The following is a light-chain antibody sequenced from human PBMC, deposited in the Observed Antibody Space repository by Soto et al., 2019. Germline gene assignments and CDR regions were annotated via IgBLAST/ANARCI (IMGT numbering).Light chain of an antibody. CDR1: QSVSNNF. CDR2: GAS. Sequence: EIVLTQSPGTLSLSPGERATLSCRASQSVSNNFLAWYQQKPGQAPRLLIYGASSRATGIPDRFSGSGSGTDFSLTISRLEPEDFAVYYCQQYGNLYPFGQGTKLEIK. CDR3: QQYGNLYP. J-gene: IGKJ2*01. V-gene: IGKV3-20*01.